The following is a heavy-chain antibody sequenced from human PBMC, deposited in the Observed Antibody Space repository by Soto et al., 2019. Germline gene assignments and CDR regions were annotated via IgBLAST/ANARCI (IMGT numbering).Heavy chain of an antibody. CDR3: ARDRHDLIAVAGTCPDY. J-gene: IGHJ4*02. V-gene: IGHV3-33*01. CDR1: GFTFSSYG. Sequence: QVQLVESGGGVVQPGRSLRLSCAASGFTFSSYGMHWVRQAPGKGLEWVAVIWYDGSNKYYADSVKGRFTISRDNYKNTLYLQMNSLRAEDTAVYYCARDRHDLIAVAGTCPDYWGQGTLVTVSS. CDR2: IWYDGSNK. D-gene: IGHD6-19*01.